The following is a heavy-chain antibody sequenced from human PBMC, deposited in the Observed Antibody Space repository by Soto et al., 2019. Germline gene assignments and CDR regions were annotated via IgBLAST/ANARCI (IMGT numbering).Heavy chain of an antibody. J-gene: IGHJ4*02. D-gene: IGHD1-26*01. CDR3: AVLSTTAHFDL. V-gene: IGHV3-21*01. CDR2: ISSTDSYI. CDR1: GFTFTDYT. Sequence: GGSLRLSCSASGFTFTDYTSNWVRQAPGKGLEWVSSISSTDSYIYYADSVKGRFTISRDNANNSLYLHMNSLRVEDTAVYYCAVLSTTAHFDLWGQGTLGTV.